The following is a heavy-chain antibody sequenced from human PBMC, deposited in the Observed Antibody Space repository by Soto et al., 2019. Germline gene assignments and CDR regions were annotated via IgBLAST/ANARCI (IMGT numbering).Heavy chain of an antibody. CDR2: INDSGDI. D-gene: IGHD3-10*01. Sequence: KSSETLSLTCAVYGGSFSGYQWSWIRQTPGKGLEWIGGINDSGDINYNPSLKSRVTILVDAAKKQISLKLSSVTAADTAVYYCARGLILWFGELSRRGGYYYYMDVWGKGTTVTVSS. CDR1: GGSFSGYQ. CDR3: ARGLILWFGELSRRGGYYYYMDV. J-gene: IGHJ6*03. V-gene: IGHV4-34*01.